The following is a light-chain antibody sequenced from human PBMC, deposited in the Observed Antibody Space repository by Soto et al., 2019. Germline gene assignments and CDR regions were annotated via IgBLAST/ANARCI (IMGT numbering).Light chain of an antibody. CDR2: GAS. J-gene: IGKJ2*01. CDR3: QQYGSSPMYT. CDR1: QTVTSTY. V-gene: IGKV3-20*01. Sequence: EIVLTQSPGTLSVSPGERATLSCRASQTVTSTYLAWYQQKPGQAPRILIHGASTRATGIPDRFSGRGSGTDFTLTISRLEPEEFAVYYCQQYGSSPMYTFGQGTKRESK.